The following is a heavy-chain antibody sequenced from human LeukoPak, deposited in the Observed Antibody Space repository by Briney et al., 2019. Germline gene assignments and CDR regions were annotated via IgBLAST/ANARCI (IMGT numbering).Heavy chain of an antibody. D-gene: IGHD6-19*01. V-gene: IGHV3-21*01. Sequence: NPGGSLRLSCAASGFTFSIYSMNWVRQAPGKGLEWVSSITSRSDYIYYADSLKGRFTISRDNAKNSLYLQMNSPGAEDTAVYYCARVRGGSVAGKGIFDYWGQGTLVTVSS. CDR1: GFTFSIYS. J-gene: IGHJ4*02. CDR2: ITSRSDYI. CDR3: ARVRGGSVAGKGIFDY.